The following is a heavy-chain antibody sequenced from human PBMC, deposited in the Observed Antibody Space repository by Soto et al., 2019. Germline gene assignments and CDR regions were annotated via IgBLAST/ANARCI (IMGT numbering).Heavy chain of an antibody. D-gene: IGHD2-8*01. CDR2: IKSKTDGGTT. J-gene: IGHJ4*02. V-gene: IGHV3-15*01. CDR1: GFTFSNAW. CDR3: TTEAGYCTNGVCYSFDY. Sequence: PGGSLRLSCAASGFTFSNAWMSWVRQAPGKGLEWVGRIKSKTDGGTTDYAAPVKGRFTISRDDSKNTLYLQMNSLKTEDTAVYYCTTEAGYCTNGVCYSFDYWGQGTLVIVSS.